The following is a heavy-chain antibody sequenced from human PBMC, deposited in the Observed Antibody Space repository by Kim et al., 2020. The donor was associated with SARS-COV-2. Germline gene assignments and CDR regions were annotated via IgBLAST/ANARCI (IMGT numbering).Heavy chain of an antibody. V-gene: IGHV1-2*02. D-gene: IGHD3-10*01. J-gene: IGHJ4*02. Sequence: QKFQGRVTMTRETSISTAYMGLSRLRSDDTAVYYCARVRSMVRGRGFFDYWGQGTLVTVSS. CDR3: ARVRSMVRGRGFFDY.